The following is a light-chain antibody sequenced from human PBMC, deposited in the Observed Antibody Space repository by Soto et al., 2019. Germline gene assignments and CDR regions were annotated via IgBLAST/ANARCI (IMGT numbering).Light chain of an antibody. CDR1: SSDVGSYNL. V-gene: IGLV2-23*01. J-gene: IGLJ1*01. CDR2: EGS. CDR3: CSYAGSSTYV. Sequence: QSALTRPASVSGSPGQSITISCTGTSSDVGSYNLVSWYQQHPGKAPKLMIYEGSKRPSGVSNRFSGSKSGNTASLTISGLQAEDEADYYCCSYAGSSTYVLGTGTKVTVL.